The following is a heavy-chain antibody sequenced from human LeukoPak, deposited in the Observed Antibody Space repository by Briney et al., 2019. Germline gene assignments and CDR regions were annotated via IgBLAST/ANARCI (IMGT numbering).Heavy chain of an antibody. J-gene: IGHJ5*02. Sequence: SETLSLTCSVSGGSISSYYWTWIRQPPGKGLEWIGYIYYSGSTKYNPSLKSRVTISVDTSKNQFSLKLSSVTAADTAVYYCARGGTTVTPGLLWFDPWGQGTLVTVSS. V-gene: IGHV4-59*01. D-gene: IGHD4-17*01. CDR3: ARGGTTVTPGLLWFDP. CDR1: GGSISSYY. CDR2: IYYSGST.